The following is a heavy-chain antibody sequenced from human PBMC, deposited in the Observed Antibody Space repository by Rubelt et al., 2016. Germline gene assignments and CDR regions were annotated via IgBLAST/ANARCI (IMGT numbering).Heavy chain of an antibody. Sequence: GSLRLSCAASGFTFTTYWMSWVRQAPGKGLEWVANINQDGSEKYYVDSVRGRFTISRDISKNTLFLHMNSLRPEDTAVYYCVRDQSYGSTRYCWIDTWGQGTLVTVSS. V-gene: IGHV3-7*01. CDR1: GFTFTTYW. J-gene: IGHJ5*02. D-gene: IGHD2-2*01. CDR3: VRDQSYGSTRYCWIDT. CDR2: INQDGSEK.